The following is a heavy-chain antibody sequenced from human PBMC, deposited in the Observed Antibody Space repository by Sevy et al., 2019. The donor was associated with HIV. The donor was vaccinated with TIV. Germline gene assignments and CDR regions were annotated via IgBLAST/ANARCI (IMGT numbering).Heavy chain of an antibody. J-gene: IGHJ4*02. CDR1: GFTVSSNY. V-gene: IGHV3-33*08. CDR2: IWYDGSYK. D-gene: IGHD3-22*01. CDR3: ARDGSSGYYYEDY. Sequence: GGSLRLSCAASGFTVSSNYMSWVRQAPGKGLEWVAVIWYDGSYKYYADSVKGRFTISRDNSKNTLYLQMDSLRAEDTAVYYCARDGSSGYYYEDYGGQGALVTVSS.